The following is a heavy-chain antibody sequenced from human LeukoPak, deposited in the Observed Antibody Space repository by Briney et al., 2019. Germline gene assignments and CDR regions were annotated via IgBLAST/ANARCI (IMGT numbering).Heavy chain of an antibody. J-gene: IGHJ4*02. D-gene: IGHD1-26*01. CDR2: IYHDGNT. CDR3: ARFFRTVWELPYY. CDR1: GYPISSGYY. V-gene: IGHV4-38-2*01. Sequence: PSETLPLTCCVSGYPISSGYYGGWIRQPPWKGREWNGNIYHDGNTYYNPSLKSRVTISVDTSKNQFSLRLSSVTAADTAVYYCARFFRTVWELPYYWGPGTLVTVSS.